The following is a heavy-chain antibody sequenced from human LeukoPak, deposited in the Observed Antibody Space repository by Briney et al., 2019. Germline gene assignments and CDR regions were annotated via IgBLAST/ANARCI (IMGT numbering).Heavy chain of an antibody. J-gene: IGHJ4*02. CDR2: TYYRSKWYN. CDR1: GDSVSSAA. Sequence: SQTLSLTCAISGDSVSSAAWNWIRQSPSRGLEWLGRTYYRSKWYNDYAISVRSRITINPDTSKNQFSLQLTSVTPEDTAVYYCVRDDETEGRALDYWGQGTLVTVSS. CDR3: VRDDETEGRALDY. D-gene: IGHD3-10*01. V-gene: IGHV6-1*01.